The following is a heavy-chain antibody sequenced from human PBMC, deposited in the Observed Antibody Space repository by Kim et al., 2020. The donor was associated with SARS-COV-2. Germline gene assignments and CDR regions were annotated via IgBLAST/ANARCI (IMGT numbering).Heavy chain of an antibody. CDR2: IYYSGST. Sequence: SETLSLTCTVSGGSISSSSYYWGWIRQPPGKGLEWIGSIYYSGSTYYNPSLKSRVTISVDTSKNQFSLKLSSVTAADTAVYYCARGPRIAAAGTSFDYWGQGTLVTVSS. V-gene: IGHV4-39*01. CDR3: ARGPRIAAAGTSFDY. J-gene: IGHJ4*02. D-gene: IGHD6-13*01. CDR1: GGSISSSSYY.